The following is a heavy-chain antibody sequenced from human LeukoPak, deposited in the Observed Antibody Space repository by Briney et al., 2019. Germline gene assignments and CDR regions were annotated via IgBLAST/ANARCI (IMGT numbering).Heavy chain of an antibody. D-gene: IGHD4-23*01. CDR3: AKFRKRGLVNY. CDR2: ISGSGGST. V-gene: IGHV3-23*01. CDR1: GFTFSGYA. J-gene: IGHJ4*02. Sequence: GGSLRLSCAASGFTFSGYAMNWVRQAPGKGLEWVSAISGSGGSTYYADSVKGRFTISRDNSKNTLYLQMNSLRAEDTAVYYCAKFRKRGLVNYWGQGTLVTVSS.